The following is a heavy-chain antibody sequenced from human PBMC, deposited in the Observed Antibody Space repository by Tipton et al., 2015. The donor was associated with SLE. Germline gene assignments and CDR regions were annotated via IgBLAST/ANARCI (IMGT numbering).Heavy chain of an antibody. J-gene: IGHJ3*02. CDR1: GFPFSSSW. V-gene: IGHV3-74*01. CDR2: INSDGSST. D-gene: IGHD2-2*01. Sequence: SLRLSCAASGFPFSSSWMHWVRQAPGKGLVCVSRINSDGSSTTYADSVKGRFTISRDNAKNTLYLQMNSLRAEDTAVYYCARTSSGGAFDIWGQGTMVTVSS. CDR3: ARTSSGGAFDI.